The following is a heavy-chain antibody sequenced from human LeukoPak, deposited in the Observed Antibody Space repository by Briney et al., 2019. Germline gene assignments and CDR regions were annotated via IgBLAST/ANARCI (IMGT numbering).Heavy chain of an antibody. Sequence: ATVKVSCKASGYTFSDHYMHWVRQAPGQGLEWMGWINSDSGGTNYAQRFQGRVTMTRDTSITTAYMELSRLRSDDTAVYYCASPWGRWFGELIWYFDLWGRGTLVTVSS. D-gene: IGHD3-10*01. V-gene: IGHV1-2*02. J-gene: IGHJ2*01. CDR3: ASPWGRWFGELIWYFDL. CDR2: INSDSGGT. CDR1: GYTFSDHY.